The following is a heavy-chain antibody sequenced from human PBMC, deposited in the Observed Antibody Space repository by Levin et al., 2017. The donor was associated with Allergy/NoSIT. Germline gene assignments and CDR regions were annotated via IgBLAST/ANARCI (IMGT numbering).Heavy chain of an antibody. D-gene: IGHD2-15*01. Sequence: GESLKISCAASGFTFSSYWMHWVRQAPGKGLVWVSRINSDGSSTSYADSVKGRFTISRDNAKNTLYLQMNSLRAEDTAVYYCARDRGYCSGGSCYVAPRDAFDIWGQGTMVTVSS. CDR1: GFTFSSYW. J-gene: IGHJ3*02. CDR3: ARDRGYCSGGSCYVAPRDAFDI. CDR2: INSDGSST. V-gene: IGHV3-74*01.